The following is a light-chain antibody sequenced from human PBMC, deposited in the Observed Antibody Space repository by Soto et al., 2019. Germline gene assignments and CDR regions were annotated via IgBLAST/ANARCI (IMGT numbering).Light chain of an antibody. CDR1: SSDIGAYIY. CDR3: SSYAGSNNFV. CDR2: EVS. Sequence: QSVLTQPPSAPGSPGQSVTISCTGTSSDIGAYIYVSWYQQHPGKAPKLMISEVSRRPSGVPERFSGSKSGNTASLTVSGLQADDEAHYYCSSYAGSNNFVFGTGTKV. V-gene: IGLV2-8*01. J-gene: IGLJ1*01.